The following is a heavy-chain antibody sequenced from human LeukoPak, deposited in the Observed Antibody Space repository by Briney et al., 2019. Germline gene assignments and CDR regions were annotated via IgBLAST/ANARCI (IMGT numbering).Heavy chain of an antibody. CDR2: IIPIFGTA. D-gene: IGHD3-22*01. Sequence: GASVKVSCKASGGTFSSYAISWVRQAPGQGLEWMGGIIPIFGTANYAQKFQGRVTITADESTSTAYMELSSLRSEDTAVYYCARENSEISYYDSSGYYDYWGQGTLVTVSS. CDR1: GGTFSSYA. V-gene: IGHV1-69*13. CDR3: ARENSEISYYDSSGYYDY. J-gene: IGHJ4*02.